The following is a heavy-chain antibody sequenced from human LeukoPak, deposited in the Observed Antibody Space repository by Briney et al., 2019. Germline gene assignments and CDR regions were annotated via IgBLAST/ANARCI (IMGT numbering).Heavy chain of an antibody. CDR1: GGTFSSYA. V-gene: IGHV1-69*04. D-gene: IGHD3-22*01. Sequence: SVKVSCKASGGTFSSYAISWVRQAPGQGLEWVGRIIPIFGIANYAQKFQGRVTITADKSTSTAYMELSSLRSEDTAVYYCASAHDSSGYYSNVNRVEYWGQGTLVTVSS. CDR2: IIPIFGIA. J-gene: IGHJ4*02. CDR3: ASAHDSSGYYSNVNRVEY.